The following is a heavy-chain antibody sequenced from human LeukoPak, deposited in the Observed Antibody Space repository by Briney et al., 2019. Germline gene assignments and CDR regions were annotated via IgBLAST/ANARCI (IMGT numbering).Heavy chain of an antibody. CDR3: ASYPGIAAAGTQGNY. CDR1: GFTVSSNY. Sequence: GGSLRLSCAASGFTVSSNYMSWVRQAPGKGLEWVSVIYSGGSTYYADSVKGRFTISRDNSKNTLYFQMNSLRAEDTAVYYCASYPGIAAAGTQGNYWGQGTLVTVSS. V-gene: IGHV3-53*01. J-gene: IGHJ4*02. D-gene: IGHD6-13*01. CDR2: IYSGGST.